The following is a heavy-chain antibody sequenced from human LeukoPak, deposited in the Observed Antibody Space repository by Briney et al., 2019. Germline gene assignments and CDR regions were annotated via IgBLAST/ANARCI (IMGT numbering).Heavy chain of an antibody. CDR2: IYYSGST. D-gene: IGHD6-19*01. CDR3: ARAPITYSSGWAPFDY. CDR1: GGSISSYY. J-gene: IGHJ4*02. V-gene: IGHV4-59*01. Sequence: SETLSLTCTVSGGSISSYYWSWIRQPPGKGLEWIGYIYYSGSTNYNPSLKSRVTISVDTSKNQFSLKLSSVTAADTAVYYCARAPITYSSGWAPFDYWGQGTLVTVSS.